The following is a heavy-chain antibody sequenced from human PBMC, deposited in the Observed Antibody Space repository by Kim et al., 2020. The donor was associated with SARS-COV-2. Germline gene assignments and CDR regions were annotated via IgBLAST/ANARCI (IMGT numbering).Heavy chain of an antibody. CDR1: GLTFRNDW. CDR3: STSSPRNYYYYYAMDV. CDR2: IKSKTDGGTI. Sequence: GGSLRLSCAVSGLTFRNDWMTWVRQGLGKGLEWVGLIKSKTDGGTIDYAAPVQGRFTISRDDSKNTLYLEMNSLKSEDTAVYYCSTSSPRNYYYYYAMDV. J-gene: IGHJ6*01. V-gene: IGHV3-15*01. D-gene: IGHD2-2*01.